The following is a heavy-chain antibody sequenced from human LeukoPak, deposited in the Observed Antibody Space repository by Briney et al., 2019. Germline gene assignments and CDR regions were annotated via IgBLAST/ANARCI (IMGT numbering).Heavy chain of an antibody. J-gene: IGHJ1*01. Sequence: GGSLGLSCAASGFTFSSYAVSWVRQAPGKGLEWVSAISGSGVSTYYADSVKGRFTISRDNSKNTLYLQMNSLRAEDTAVYYCAKLRIAVAQEYFQHWGQGTLVTVSS. D-gene: IGHD6-19*01. V-gene: IGHV3-23*01. CDR3: AKLRIAVAQEYFQH. CDR1: GFTFSSYA. CDR2: ISGSGVST.